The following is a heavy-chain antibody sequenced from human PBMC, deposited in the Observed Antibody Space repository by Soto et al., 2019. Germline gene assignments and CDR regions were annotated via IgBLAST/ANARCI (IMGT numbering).Heavy chain of an antibody. CDR2: IYSGGST. CDR3: AKDTYYYHNSGSAYYFDY. J-gene: IGHJ4*02. Sequence: EVQLVESGGGLIQPGGSLRLSCAVSGFTVSSNYMSWVRQAPGKGLEWVSVIYSGGSTYYADSVKGRFTISRDNSKNTLYLQMNSLRAEDTAVYYCAKDTYYYHNSGSAYYFDYWGPGTLVTVSS. D-gene: IGHD3-22*01. CDR1: GFTVSSNY. V-gene: IGHV3-53*01.